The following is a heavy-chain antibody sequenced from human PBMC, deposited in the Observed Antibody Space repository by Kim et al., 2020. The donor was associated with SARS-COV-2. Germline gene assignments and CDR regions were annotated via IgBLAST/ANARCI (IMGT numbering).Heavy chain of an antibody. CDR3: ARDFGIAARPSWFDP. J-gene: IGHJ5*02. D-gene: IGHD6-6*01. Sequence: VSVKSRITINPDTSKNQFSLQLNSVTPEDTAVYYCARDFGIAARPSWFDPWGQGTLVTVSS. V-gene: IGHV6-1*01.